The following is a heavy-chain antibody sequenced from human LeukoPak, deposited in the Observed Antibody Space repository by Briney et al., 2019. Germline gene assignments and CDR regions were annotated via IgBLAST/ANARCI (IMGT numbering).Heavy chain of an antibody. CDR2: IWYDGSNK. D-gene: IGHD3-16*01. Sequence: GGSLRLSCEASGFTFSSYWMSWVRQAPGKGLEWVAVIWYDGSNKYYADSVKGRFTISRDNSKNTLYLQMNSLRAEDTAVYYCARGENNWFDPWGQGTLVTVSS. CDR3: ARGENNWFDP. V-gene: IGHV3-33*08. CDR1: GFTFSSYW. J-gene: IGHJ5*02.